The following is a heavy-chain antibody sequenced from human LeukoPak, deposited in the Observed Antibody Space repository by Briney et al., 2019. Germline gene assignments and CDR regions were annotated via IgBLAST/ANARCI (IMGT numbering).Heavy chain of an antibody. CDR3: AKNGDYTGFDPYFDY. J-gene: IGHJ4*02. D-gene: IGHD5-12*01. CDR2: ISGSGRTT. CDR1: GFTFSNHA. Sequence: QSGESLRLSCAASGFTFSNHAMSWVRQPPGKGLQWVSVISGSGRTTEYADSVKGRFTISRDNSKNTLSLQMNSLRVEDTAVYYCAKNGDYTGFDPYFDYWGQGTLVSVSS. V-gene: IGHV3-23*01.